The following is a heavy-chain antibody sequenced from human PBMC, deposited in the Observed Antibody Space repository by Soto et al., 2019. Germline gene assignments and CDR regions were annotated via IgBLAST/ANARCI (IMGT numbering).Heavy chain of an antibody. CDR1: GYTFTGYY. Sequence: ASVKVSCKASGYTFTGYYMHWVRQAPGQGLEGMGWINPNSGGTNYAQKFQGRVTMTRDTSISTAYMELSRLRSDDTAVYYCARDGRAWMQLWSLSDGMDVWGESSTVTVSS. V-gene: IGHV1-2*02. CDR2: INPNSGGT. CDR3: ARDGRAWMQLWSLSDGMDV. J-gene: IGHJ6*04. D-gene: IGHD5-18*01.